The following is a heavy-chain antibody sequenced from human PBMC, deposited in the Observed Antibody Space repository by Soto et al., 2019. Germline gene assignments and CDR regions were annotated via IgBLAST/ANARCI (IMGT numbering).Heavy chain of an antibody. CDR1: GGSFSGYY. D-gene: IGHD3-22*01. J-gene: IGHJ4*02. CDR2: INHSGST. Sequence: PSETLSLTCAVYGGSFSGYYWSWIRQPPGKWLEWIGEINHSGSTNYNPSLKSRVTISVDTSKNQCSLKLSSVTAADTAVYYCARASYYSDSFGYFLDSWGQGTLVNVSS. V-gene: IGHV4-34*01. CDR3: ARASYYSDSFGYFLDS.